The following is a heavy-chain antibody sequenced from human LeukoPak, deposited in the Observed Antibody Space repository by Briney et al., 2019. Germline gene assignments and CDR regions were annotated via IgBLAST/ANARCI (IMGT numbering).Heavy chain of an antibody. J-gene: IGHJ4*02. CDR3: ASGYYGGNSGSFDY. D-gene: IGHD4-23*01. CDR1: GGTFSSYA. CDR2: IIPIFGTA. V-gene: IGHV1-69*01. Sequence: ASVKVSCKASGGTFSSYAISWVRQAPGQGLEWMGGIIPIFGTANYAQKFQGRVTITADEPTSKASLEPRSIRYEATAVYYCASGYYGGNSGSFDYWGQGTLVTVSS.